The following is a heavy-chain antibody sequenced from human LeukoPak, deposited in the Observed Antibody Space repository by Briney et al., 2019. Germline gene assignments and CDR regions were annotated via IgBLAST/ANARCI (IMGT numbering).Heavy chain of an antibody. J-gene: IGHJ3*02. CDR3: ARPLNSANYWVAGFDI. Sequence: GESLKISCKASGYSFTTYRIGWVRQMPGQGLEWMGIIYPGDSDTRYSPSFQGQVTISADKSISTAYLQWSSLKASDTAMYYCARPLNSANYWVAGFDIWGQGTMVTVS. CDR2: IYPGDSDT. V-gene: IGHV5-51*01. D-gene: IGHD1-26*01. CDR1: GYSFTTYR.